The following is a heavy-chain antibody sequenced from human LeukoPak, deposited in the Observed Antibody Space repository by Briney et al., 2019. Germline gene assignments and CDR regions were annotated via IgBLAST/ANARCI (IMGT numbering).Heavy chain of an antibody. J-gene: IGHJ4*02. D-gene: IGHD2-21*01. Sequence: PSETLSLTCTVSGGSISSYYWSWIRQPPVKGLEWIGYIYYSGSTNYNPSLKSRVTISVDTSKNQFSLKLSSVTAADTAVYYCARARYSLLDPQYYFDYWGQGTLVTVSS. V-gene: IGHV4-59*01. CDR1: GGSISSYY. CDR2: IYYSGST. CDR3: ARARYSLLDPQYYFDY.